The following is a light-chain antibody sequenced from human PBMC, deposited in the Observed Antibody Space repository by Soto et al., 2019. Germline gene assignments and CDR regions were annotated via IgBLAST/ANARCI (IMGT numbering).Light chain of an antibody. J-gene: IGKJ1*01. CDR1: QSVGSNY. CDR3: QQYGSSPWT. V-gene: IGKV3-20*01. Sequence: EVVLTQSPDTLSLSPGERATLSCRASQSVGSNYLAWYQQKPGQAPRLLIYGASSRATGIPDRFSGTGSGTDFTLTISRLEPEDFAVYYCQQYGSSPWTFGQGTKVDIK. CDR2: GAS.